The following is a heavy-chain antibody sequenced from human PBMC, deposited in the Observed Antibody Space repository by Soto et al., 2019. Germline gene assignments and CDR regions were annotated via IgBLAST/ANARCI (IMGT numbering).Heavy chain of an antibody. CDR3: ARADYYDSSGPRVVYFDY. V-gene: IGHV4-30-4*08. J-gene: IGHJ4*02. D-gene: IGHD3-22*01. Sequence: SETLSLTCTVSGGSISSYYWSWIRQPPGKGLEWIGYIYYSGSTYYNPSLKSRVTISVDTSKNQFSLKLSSVTAADTAVYYCARADYYDSSGPRVVYFDYWGQGTLVTVSS. CDR2: IYYSGST. CDR1: GGSISSYY.